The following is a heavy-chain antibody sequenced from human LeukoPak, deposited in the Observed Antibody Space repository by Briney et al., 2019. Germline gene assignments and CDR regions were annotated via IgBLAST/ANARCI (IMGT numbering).Heavy chain of an antibody. CDR2: ISWNSGSI. V-gene: IGHV3-9*01. Sequence: GGSLRLSCAASGFTFDDYAMHWVRQAPGKGLEWVSGISWNSGSIGYADSVKGRFTISRDNAKNSLYMQMNSLRAEDTALYYCAKDSGYSYGYYFDYWGQGTLVTVSS. CDR1: GFTFDDYA. J-gene: IGHJ4*02. D-gene: IGHD5-18*01. CDR3: AKDSGYSYGYYFDY.